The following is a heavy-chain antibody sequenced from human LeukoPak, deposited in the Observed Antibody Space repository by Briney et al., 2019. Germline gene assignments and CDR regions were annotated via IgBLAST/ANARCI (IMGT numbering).Heavy chain of an antibody. J-gene: IGHJ3*01. CDR3: ARDPAGGAYDL. CDR1: KFTFSHYG. CDR2: ISSDGSIK. Sequence: PGGSLRLSCTASKFTFSHYGMQWVRQAPGKGLEWVAVISSDGSIKVYADSVKGRFTLSRDNSINTVDLQMNNLRAEDTAVYYCARDPAGGAYDLWGHGTLVTVSS. V-gene: IGHV3-30*03.